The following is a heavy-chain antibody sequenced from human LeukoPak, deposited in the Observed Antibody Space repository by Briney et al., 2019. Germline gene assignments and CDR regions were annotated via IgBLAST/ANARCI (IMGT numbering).Heavy chain of an antibody. V-gene: IGHV1-18*01. CDR3: ARGYYDSSGYSLFDY. J-gene: IGHJ4*02. CDR1: GYTFTSYG. D-gene: IGHD3-22*01. CDR2: ISAYNGNT. Sequence: ASVKVSCKASGYTFTSYGISWVRQAPGQGLEWMGWISAYNGNTNYAQKLQDRVTMTTDTSTSTAYMELRSLRSDDTAVYYCARGYYDSSGYSLFDYWGQGTLVTVSS.